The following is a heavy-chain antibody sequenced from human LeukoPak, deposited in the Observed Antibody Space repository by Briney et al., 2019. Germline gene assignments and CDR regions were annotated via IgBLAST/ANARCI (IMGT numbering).Heavy chain of an antibody. D-gene: IGHD1-26*01. CDR3: ATVVGARGGDYFDY. Sequence: ASVTVSCKASGYTFTGYYMHWVRQAPGQGLEWMGWMNPNSGGTNYAQKFQGRVTMTRDTSISTAYMELSRLRSDDTAVYYCATVVGARGGDYFDYWGQGTLVPVSS. J-gene: IGHJ4*02. V-gene: IGHV1-2*02. CDR2: MNPNSGGT. CDR1: GYTFTGYY.